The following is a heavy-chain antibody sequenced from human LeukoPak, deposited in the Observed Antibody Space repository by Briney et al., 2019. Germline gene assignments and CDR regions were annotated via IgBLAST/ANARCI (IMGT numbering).Heavy chain of an antibody. Sequence: GGSLRLSCAASGFTFSSHWMHWVRQAPGKGLVWVSRVNTDGSDTGYADSVKGRFTISRDNAKNTLYLQMNSLRAEDTAVYYCARLHYDFWSGYFDYWGQGTLATVSS. J-gene: IGHJ4*02. D-gene: IGHD3-3*01. CDR2: VNTDGSDT. CDR1: GFTFSSHW. CDR3: ARLHYDFWSGYFDY. V-gene: IGHV3-74*01.